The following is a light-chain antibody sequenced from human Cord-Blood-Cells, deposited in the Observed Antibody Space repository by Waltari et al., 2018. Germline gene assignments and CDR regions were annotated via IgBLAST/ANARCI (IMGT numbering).Light chain of an antibody. CDR2: AAS. CDR1: QGISSY. CDR3: QQLHSYPYT. V-gene: IGKV1-9*01. J-gene: IGKJ2*01. Sequence: DIQLTQSPSFLSSSVGARVPIPCRASQGISSYLDLYQQKPGKAPKLLIYAASTLQSGVPSRFSGSGSGTEFTLTISSLQPKDFATYYCQQLHSYPYTFGQGTKLEIK.